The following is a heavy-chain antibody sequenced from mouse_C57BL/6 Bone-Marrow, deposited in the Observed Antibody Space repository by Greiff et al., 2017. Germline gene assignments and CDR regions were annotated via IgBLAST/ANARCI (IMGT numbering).Heavy chain of an antibody. CDR1: GFTFSSYA. D-gene: IGHD1-1*01. Sequence: EVQVVESGGGLVKPGGSLKLSCAASGFTFSSYAMSWVRQTPEKRLEWVATISDGGSYTYYPDNVKGRCTISRDNAKNNLYLQMSHLKYEDTAMYYCARSTTVGYAMDYWGQGTSVTVSS. V-gene: IGHV5-4*01. J-gene: IGHJ4*01. CDR2: ISDGGSYT. CDR3: ARSTTVGYAMDY.